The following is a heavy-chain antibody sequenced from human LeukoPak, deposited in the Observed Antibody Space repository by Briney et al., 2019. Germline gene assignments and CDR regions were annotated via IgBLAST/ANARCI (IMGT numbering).Heavy chain of an antibody. D-gene: IGHD1-26*01. CDR2: INPNTDDT. Sequence: VASVKVSCKASGYTFTVYYVHWVRQAPGQGLEWMGCINPNTDDTNYAQKFQGRVTMSRDTSISTAYMELSRLRSDDTAVYYCARLMSGGSFSFDYWGQGTLVTVSS. J-gene: IGHJ4*02. CDR3: ARLMSGGSFSFDY. CDR1: GYTFTVYY. V-gene: IGHV1-2*02.